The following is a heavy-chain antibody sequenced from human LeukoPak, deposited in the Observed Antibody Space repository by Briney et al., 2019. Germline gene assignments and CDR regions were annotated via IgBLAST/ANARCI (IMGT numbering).Heavy chain of an antibody. CDR1: GVAFSTFS. CDR2: ITIHIGTI. D-gene: IGHD3-10*01. Sequence: PRGSLRLSCSASGVAFSTFSMNWVRQAPGRGLGWLSYITIHIGTIYYAHSARGGFIISRDNAKNSLYLRMNSLRPEDTPVYYCARDAADVVKYHDGSGDRGRWGQGPLVTVSS. J-gene: IGHJ4*02. CDR3: ARDAADVVKYHDGSGDRGR. V-gene: IGHV3-48*04.